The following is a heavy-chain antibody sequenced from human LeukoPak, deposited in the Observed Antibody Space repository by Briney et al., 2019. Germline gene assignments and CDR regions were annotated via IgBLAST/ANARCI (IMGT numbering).Heavy chain of an antibody. J-gene: IGHJ5*02. Sequence: SETLSLTCTVSGGSISSSSYYWGWIRQPPGKGLEWIGSIYYSGSTYYNPSLKSRVTISVDTSKNQFSLKLSSVTAADTAVYYCARVGDYDGGWFDPWGQGTLVTVSS. CDR3: ARVGDYDGGWFDP. CDR2: IYYSGST. D-gene: IGHD4-17*01. V-gene: IGHV4-39*07. CDR1: GGSISSSSYY.